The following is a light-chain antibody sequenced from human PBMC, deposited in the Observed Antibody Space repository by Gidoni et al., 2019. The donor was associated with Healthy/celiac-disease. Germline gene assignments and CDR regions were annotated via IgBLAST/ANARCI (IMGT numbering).Light chain of an antibody. V-gene: IGKV1-9*01. CDR3: QQLNT. Sequence: DIQLTQSPSFLSASVGDRVTITCRASQGISSYLAWYQQKPGKAPKLLLYAASTVQSGVPSRFRGSGSVTEFTLTIRSLQPEDFATYYCQQLNTFXGXTKVEIK. CDR2: AAS. CDR1: QGISSY. J-gene: IGKJ4*01.